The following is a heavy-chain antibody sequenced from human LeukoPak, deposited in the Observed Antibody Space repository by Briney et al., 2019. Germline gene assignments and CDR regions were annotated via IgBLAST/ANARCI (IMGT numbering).Heavy chain of an antibody. J-gene: IGHJ5*02. D-gene: IGHD4-17*01. CDR3: ARRSTAGDYVGWFDP. CDR1: GGSISSSSYY. CDR2: IYYSGST. Sequence: SETLSLTCTVSGGSISSSSYYWGWIRQPPGKGLEWIGSIYYSGSTYYNPSLKSRVTISVDTSKNQFSLKLSSVTAADTAVYYCARRSTAGDYVGWFDPWGQGTLVTVSS. V-gene: IGHV4-39*01.